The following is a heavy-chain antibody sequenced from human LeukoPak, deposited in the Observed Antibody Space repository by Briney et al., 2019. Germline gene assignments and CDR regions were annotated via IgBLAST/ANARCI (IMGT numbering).Heavy chain of an antibody. Sequence: GGSLRLSCAASGFTFSSYSMNWVRQAPGKGLEWVSSISSSSSYIYYADSVKGRFTISRDNAKNSLYLQMNSLRAEDTAVYYCARSLGVVVTDIHDYWGQGTLVTVSS. CDR3: ARSLGVVVTDIHDY. V-gene: IGHV3-21*01. CDR1: GFTFSSYS. CDR2: ISSSSSYI. D-gene: IGHD2-21*02. J-gene: IGHJ4*02.